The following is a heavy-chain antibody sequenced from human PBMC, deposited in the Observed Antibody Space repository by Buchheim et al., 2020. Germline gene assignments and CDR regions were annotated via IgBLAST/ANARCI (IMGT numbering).Heavy chain of an antibody. CDR3: AKDPGADYYYGMDV. J-gene: IGHJ6*02. CDR2: ISYDGSNK. Sequence: QVQLVESGGGVVQPGRSLRLSCAASGITFSSYGMHWVRQAPGKGLEWVAVISYDGSNKYYADSVKGRFTISRDNSKNTLYLQMNSLRAEDTAVYYCAKDPGADYYYGMDVWGQGTT. CDR1: GITFSSYG. V-gene: IGHV3-30*18.